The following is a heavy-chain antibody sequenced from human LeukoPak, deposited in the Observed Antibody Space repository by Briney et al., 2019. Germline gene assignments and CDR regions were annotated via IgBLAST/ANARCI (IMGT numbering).Heavy chain of an antibody. D-gene: IGHD4-17*01. CDR2: IYSGGST. J-gene: IGHJ4*02. CDR1: GFTVSSNY. CDR3: ARGGGDYVRSRRPFDY. V-gene: IGHV3-66*01. Sequence: GGSLRLSCAASGFTVSSNYMSWVRQAPGKGLEWVSVIYSGGSTYYADSVKGRFTISRGNSKNTLYLQMNSLRAEDTAVYYCARGGGDYVRSRRPFDYWGQGTLVTVSS.